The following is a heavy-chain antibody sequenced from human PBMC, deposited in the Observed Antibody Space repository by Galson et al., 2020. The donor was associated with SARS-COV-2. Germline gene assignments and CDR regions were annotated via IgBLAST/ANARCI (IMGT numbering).Heavy chain of an antibody. CDR3: ARAVPAVAGTEYFDD. V-gene: IGHV4-59*01. CDR2: IYYSGST. D-gene: IGHD6-19*01. J-gene: IGHJ4*02. CDR1: GGSFSDYY. Sequence: ETSETLSLTCAVSGGSFSDYYWSWIRQAPGNGLEWIGYIYYSGSTNYNPSLKSRVTISVDTSKNQFSLKLSSVTAADTAVYYCARAVPAVAGTEYFDDWGQGTLVTVSS.